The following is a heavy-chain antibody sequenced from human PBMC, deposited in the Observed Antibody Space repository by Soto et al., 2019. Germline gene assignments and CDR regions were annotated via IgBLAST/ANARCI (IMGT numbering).Heavy chain of an antibody. D-gene: IGHD6-19*01. J-gene: IGHJ4*02. CDR3: ARGGWYVDY. CDR1: GGSMSGNY. CDR2: IYYSGST. Sequence: SETLSLTCTVSGGSMSGNYWSWIRQPPGKGLEWFGYIYYSGSTNYNPSLKSRVTISVDTSKNQFSLKLTSVTAADTAVYFCARGGWYVDYWGQGTLVTVSS. V-gene: IGHV4-59*01.